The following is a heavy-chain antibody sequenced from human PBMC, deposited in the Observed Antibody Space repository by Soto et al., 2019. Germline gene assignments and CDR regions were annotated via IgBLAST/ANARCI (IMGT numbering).Heavy chain of an antibody. CDR2: ISGSGAST. Sequence: DVQLLESGGGLVQPGGSPRLSCAASGFTFGNCAMTWVRQAPGKGLEWVSSISGSGASTYYADSVKGRFTISRDNSMNPLYLQMTSLGAEDTAVYYCAKEPLNVVAKGYYFDSWGQGTLVTVSS. D-gene: IGHD2-21*01. J-gene: IGHJ4*02. CDR3: AKEPLNVVAKGYYFDS. V-gene: IGHV3-23*01. CDR1: GFTFGNCA.